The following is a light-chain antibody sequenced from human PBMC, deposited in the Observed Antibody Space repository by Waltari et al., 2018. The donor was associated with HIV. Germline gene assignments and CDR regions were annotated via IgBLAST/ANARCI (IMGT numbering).Light chain of an antibody. CDR2: GAS. Sequence: EIVMTQSPATLSVSPGERATLSCRASQSVGSNLAWYQRKPAQAPRLVIYGASTRATGVPDRLSGSGSGTEFTLTISSLQSEDFAVYYCQQYNNWPYTFGQGTKLEIK. CDR1: QSVGSN. V-gene: IGKV3-15*01. J-gene: IGKJ2*01. CDR3: QQYNNWPYT.